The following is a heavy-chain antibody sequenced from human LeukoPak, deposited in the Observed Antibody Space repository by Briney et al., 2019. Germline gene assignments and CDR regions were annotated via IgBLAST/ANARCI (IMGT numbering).Heavy chain of an antibody. CDR1: GGTFSSYA. D-gene: IGHD3-22*01. CDR3: ASAMIVVVGGVWFDP. Sequence: ASVKVSCKASGGTFSSYAISWVRQAPGQGLEWMGRIIPILGIANYAQKFQGRVTITADKSTSTAYMGLSSLRSEDTAVYYCASAMIVVVGGVWFDPWGQGTLVTVSS. J-gene: IGHJ5*02. V-gene: IGHV1-69*04. CDR2: IIPILGIA.